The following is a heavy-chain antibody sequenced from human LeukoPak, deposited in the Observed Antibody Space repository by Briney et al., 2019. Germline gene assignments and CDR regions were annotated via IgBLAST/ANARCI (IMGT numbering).Heavy chain of an antibody. CDR3: ARIRYSGSYDANYYFDY. J-gene: IGHJ4*02. V-gene: IGHV2-70*11. D-gene: IGHD1-26*01. CDR1: GFSLSTSGMC. Sequence: ESGPALVKPTQTLTLTCTFSGFSLSTSGMCVSWIRQPPGKALEWLGRIDWDDDKYYSTSLKTRLTISKDTSKNQVVLTMTNMDPVDTSTHACARIRYSGSYDANYYFDYWGQGTLVTVSS. CDR2: IDWDDDK.